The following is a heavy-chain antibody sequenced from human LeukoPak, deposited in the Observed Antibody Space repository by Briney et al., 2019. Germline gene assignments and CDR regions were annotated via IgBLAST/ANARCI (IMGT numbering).Heavy chain of an antibody. CDR2: IWYDGNNK. D-gene: IGHD2-2*01. Sequence: PGGSLRLSCAACGFTFSTYAMHWVRQAPGKGLEWVAVIWYDGNNKYYADSVKGRFTISRDNSKNTLYLQMNSLRVEDTAVYYCARGSSSVTLPGDWGQGTLVTVSS. V-gene: IGHV3-33*01. J-gene: IGHJ4*02. CDR3: ARGSSSVTLPGD. CDR1: GFTFSTYA.